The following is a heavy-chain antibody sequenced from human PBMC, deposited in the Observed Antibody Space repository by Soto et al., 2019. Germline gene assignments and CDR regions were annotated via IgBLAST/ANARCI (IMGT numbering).Heavy chain of an antibody. CDR1: GFTFGDYA. CDR3: TREMVDFWSGYPSDAFDI. Sequence: GGSLRLSCTASGFTFGDYAMSWFRQAPGKGLEWVGFIRSKAYGGTTEYAASVKGRFTISRDDSKSIAYLQMNSLKTEDTAVYYCTREMVDFWSGYPSDAFDIWGQGTMVTVSS. CDR2: IRSKAYGGTT. J-gene: IGHJ3*02. D-gene: IGHD3-3*01. V-gene: IGHV3-49*03.